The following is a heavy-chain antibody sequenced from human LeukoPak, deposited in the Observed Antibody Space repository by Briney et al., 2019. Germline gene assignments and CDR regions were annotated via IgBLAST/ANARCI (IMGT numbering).Heavy chain of an antibody. CDR3: ARGIRFLEWLSGSDY. CDR1: GFTFDDYG. CDR2: INWNGGST. D-gene: IGHD3-3*01. J-gene: IGHJ4*02. V-gene: IGHV3-20*04. Sequence: TGGSLRLSCAASGFTFDDYGMSWVRQAPGKGLEWVSGINWNGGSTGYADSVKGRFTISRDNAKNSLYLQMNSLRVEDTALYYCARGIRFLEWLSGSDYWGQGTLVTVSS.